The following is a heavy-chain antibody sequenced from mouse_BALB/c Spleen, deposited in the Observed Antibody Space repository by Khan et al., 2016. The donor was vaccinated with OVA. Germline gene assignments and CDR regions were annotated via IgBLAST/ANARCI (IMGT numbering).Heavy chain of an antibody. Sequence: QVQLKESGPGLVAPSQSLSITCTISGFSLTNYGVHWVRQPPGKGLEWLVVMWSDGSTTYNSALKSRLTITKDNSKSPVFLKMYSLQTDDTAIYVCSRQPYYHYNVMDYWGQGTSVTVSS. CDR1: GFSLTNYG. V-gene: IGHV2-6-1*01. CDR3: SRQPYYHYNVMDY. D-gene: IGHD2-10*01. J-gene: IGHJ4*01. CDR2: MWSDGST.